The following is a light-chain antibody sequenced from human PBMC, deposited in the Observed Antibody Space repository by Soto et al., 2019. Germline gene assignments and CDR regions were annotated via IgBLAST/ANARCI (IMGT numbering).Light chain of an antibody. V-gene: IGLV2-8*01. CDR2: AVS. Sequence: QPVLTQPPSASGSPGQSVTISCTGTSSDVGGYDYVSWYQQHPGKAPKLMIYAVSQRPSGVPDRFSGSKSGNTASLTVSGLQAEDEADYYCSSYAGSDNVVFGGGTKLTVL. CDR1: SSDVGGYDY. J-gene: IGLJ2*01. CDR3: SSYAGSDNVV.